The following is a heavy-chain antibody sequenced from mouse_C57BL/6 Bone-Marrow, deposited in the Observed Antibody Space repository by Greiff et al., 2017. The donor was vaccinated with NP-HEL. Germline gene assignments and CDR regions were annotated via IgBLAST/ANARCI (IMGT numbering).Heavy chain of an antibody. J-gene: IGHJ1*03. CDR1: GYTFTSYW. Sequence: QVQLQQPGADLVKPGASVKLSCKASGYTFTSYWMHWVKQRPGRGLEWIGRIDPNSGGTKFNEKFKTKATLTVDKPSSTAYMQLSSLTSEDYEVYYCVRYYYGSRGWYFDVWGTGTTVTVSS. CDR3: VRYYYGSRGWYFDV. V-gene: IGHV1-72*01. CDR2: IDPNSGGT. D-gene: IGHD1-1*01.